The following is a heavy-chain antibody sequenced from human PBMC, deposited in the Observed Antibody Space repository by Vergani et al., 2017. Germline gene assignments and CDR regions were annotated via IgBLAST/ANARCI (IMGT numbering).Heavy chain of an antibody. D-gene: IGHD6-13*01. J-gene: IGHJ4*02. CDR2: ISFDGTNE. CDR1: GFALNRHA. CDR3: TRDLMGISAAWS. V-gene: IGHV3-30-3*01. Sequence: QVQLVESGGGVVQPGTSLRLSCVVSGFALNRHAMYWVRQAPGKGLEWVVGISFDGTNEYYPDLVKGRFTISRDNAKNLLFLQMSSLRAEDTAVYFCTRDLMGISAAWSRGQGVLVTVSS.